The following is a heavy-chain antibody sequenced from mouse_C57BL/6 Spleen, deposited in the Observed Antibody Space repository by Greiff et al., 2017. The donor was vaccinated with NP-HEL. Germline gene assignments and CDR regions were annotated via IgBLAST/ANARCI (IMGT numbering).Heavy chain of an antibody. Sequence: VKVEESGPGLVAPSQSLSITCTVSGFSLTSYGVDWVRQSPGKGLEWLGVIWGVGSTNYNSALKSRLSISKDNSKSQVFLKMNSLQTDDTAMYYCARSQTAQAAMDYWGQGTSVTVSS. CDR2: IWGVGST. CDR1: GFSLTSYG. J-gene: IGHJ4*01. D-gene: IGHD3-2*02. CDR3: ARSQTAQAAMDY. V-gene: IGHV2-6*01.